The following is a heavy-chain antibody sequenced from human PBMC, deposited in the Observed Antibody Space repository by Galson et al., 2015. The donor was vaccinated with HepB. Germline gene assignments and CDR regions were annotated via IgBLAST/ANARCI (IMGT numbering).Heavy chain of an antibody. CDR1: GFTVSSNY. Sequence: SLRLSCAASGFTVSSNYMSWVRQAPGKGLEWVSVIYSGGSTYYADSVKGRLTISRDNSKNTLYLQMNSLRAEDTAVYYCARDFRYCSSTSCPPADYYYLDVWGKGTTVTVSS. V-gene: IGHV3-66*01. CDR2: IYSGGST. J-gene: IGHJ6*03. CDR3: ARDFRYCSSTSCPPADYYYLDV. D-gene: IGHD2-2*01.